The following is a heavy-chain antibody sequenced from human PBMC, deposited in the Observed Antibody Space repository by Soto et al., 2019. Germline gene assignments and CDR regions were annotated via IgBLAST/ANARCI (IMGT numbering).Heavy chain of an antibody. V-gene: IGHV3-74*01. CDR1: GFTFSSYW. Sequence: GGSLRLSCAASGFTFSSYWMHWVRQAPGKGLVWVSRINSDGSSTSYADSVKGRFTISRDNAKNTLYLQMNSLRAEDTAVYYCARVRRGSSGYYAIYYFDYWGQGTLVTVSS. CDR3: ARVRRGSSGYYAIYYFDY. CDR2: INSDGSST. D-gene: IGHD3-22*01. J-gene: IGHJ4*02.